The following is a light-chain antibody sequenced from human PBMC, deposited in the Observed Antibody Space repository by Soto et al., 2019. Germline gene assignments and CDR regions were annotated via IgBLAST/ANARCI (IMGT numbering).Light chain of an antibody. CDR3: QQYQTYSRT. CDR1: QSINTW. CDR2: DGS. V-gene: IGKV1-5*01. J-gene: IGKJ1*01. Sequence: DIQMTQSPSTVSASVGDRINITCRASQSINTWLAWYRQRPGEAPQLLIYDGSTFAMGVPSRFSDSGSGTDFTLSISRLQPDDFATFYCQQYQTYSRTFGRGTKVEVK.